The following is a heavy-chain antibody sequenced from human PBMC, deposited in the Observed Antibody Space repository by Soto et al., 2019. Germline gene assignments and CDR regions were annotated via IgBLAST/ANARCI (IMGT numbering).Heavy chain of an antibody. CDR3: ARSGRRTDTEWFAP. V-gene: IGHV4-30-4*01. Sequence: SETLSLTCTVSGGSISSGDYYWSWIRQPPGKGLGWIGYIYYSGSTYYNPSLKSRVTISVDTSKNQFSLKLSSVTAADTAVYYCARSGRRTDTEWFAPWGQGTLVTVSS. J-gene: IGHJ5*02. CDR2: IYYSGST. D-gene: IGHD1-26*01. CDR1: GGSISSGDYY.